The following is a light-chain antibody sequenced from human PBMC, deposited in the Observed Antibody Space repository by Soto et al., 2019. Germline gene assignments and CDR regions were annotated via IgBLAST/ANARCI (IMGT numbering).Light chain of an antibody. J-gene: IGKJ1*01. Sequence: DIQMTQSPSSLSASVGDRVTITCRASQSITTSLNWYQQKPGRAPKLLIYGASTLQSGVPPRFSGRGSATDFTLTISSLQPEDVATYYCQQSYTASWTFGQGTKAEIK. CDR1: QSITTS. CDR2: GAS. CDR3: QQSYTASWT. V-gene: IGKV1-39*01.